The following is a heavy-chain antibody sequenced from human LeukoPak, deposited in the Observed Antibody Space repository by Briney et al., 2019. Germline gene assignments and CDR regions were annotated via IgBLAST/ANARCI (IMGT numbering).Heavy chain of an antibody. V-gene: IGHV4-31*03. D-gene: IGHD3-10*01. Sequence: PSETLSLTCTVSGASISSGGYLWSWIRQNPGKGLEWIGYIYHGGNTYYNPSLKSRVTISVDTSKNQFSLKLSSVTAADTAVYYCARVRYYGSGEEIDPWGQGTLVTVSS. J-gene: IGHJ5*02. CDR3: ARVRYYGSGEEIDP. CDR2: IYHGGNT. CDR1: GASISSGGYL.